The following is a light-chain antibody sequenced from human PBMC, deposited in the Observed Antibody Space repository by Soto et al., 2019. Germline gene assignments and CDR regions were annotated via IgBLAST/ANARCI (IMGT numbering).Light chain of an antibody. CDR2: TAS. Sequence: DIQLTQSPSFLSASVGDRATITCRASQGISNYLAWYQQKPGKPPNLLIHTASSLQTGVPSRFSGSGSGTEFTLTISSLQPEDFATYYCQQCHSYPITFGQGTRLEIK. V-gene: IGKV1-9*01. J-gene: IGKJ5*01. CDR3: QQCHSYPIT. CDR1: QGISNY.